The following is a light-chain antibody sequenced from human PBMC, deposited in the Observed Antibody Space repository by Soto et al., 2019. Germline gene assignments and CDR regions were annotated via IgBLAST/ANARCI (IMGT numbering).Light chain of an antibody. CDR3: LKHYTYHRK. Sequence: DIQLTHSPSSLSTSVVDRVTITFLASQGIGTDLGWYRQKPGRANERMIYSTYSLQSGVQSRFSGSGSGTEFSLTITSLQPEDFATYYCLKHYTYHRKFGQGTQVDIK. V-gene: IGKV1-17*01. CDR2: STY. J-gene: IGKJ1*01. CDR1: QGIGTD.